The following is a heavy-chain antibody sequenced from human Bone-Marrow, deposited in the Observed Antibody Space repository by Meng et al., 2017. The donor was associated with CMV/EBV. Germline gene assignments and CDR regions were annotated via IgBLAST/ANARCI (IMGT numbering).Heavy chain of an antibody. V-gene: IGHV3-33*01. CDR3: ARGGAVYVYSDY. D-gene: IGHD3-10*02. CDR2: IWYDGSNK. CDR1: GFTFSSYG. J-gene: IGHJ4*02. Sequence: GGSLRLSCAASGFTFSSYGMHWVRQAPGKGLEWVAVIWYDGSNKYYADSVKGRFTISRDNSKNTLYLQMNSLRAEDTAVYYCARGGAVYVYSDYWGQGTLVTVSS.